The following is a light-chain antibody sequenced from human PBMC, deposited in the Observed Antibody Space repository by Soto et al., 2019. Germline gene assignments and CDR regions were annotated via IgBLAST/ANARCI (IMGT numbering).Light chain of an antibody. CDR1: QSISSY. CDR3: QQSYSTHYT. Sequence: DIQMTQSPSSLSASVGDRVTITCRASQSISSYLNWYQQKPGKAPKLLIYAASSLQSGVPSRFSGSGSGTDFTLTISSLQPEDCATYYCQQSYSTHYTFGQGTKLEIK. CDR2: AAS. V-gene: IGKV1-39*01. J-gene: IGKJ2*01.